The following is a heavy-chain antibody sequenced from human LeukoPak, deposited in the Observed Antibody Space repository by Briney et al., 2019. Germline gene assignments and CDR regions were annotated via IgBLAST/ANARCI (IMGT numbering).Heavy chain of an antibody. J-gene: IGHJ4*02. CDR2: ISGDGGST. CDR1: GFTFDDYA. CDR3: AKVQLGYCSGGSCYPGYYFDY. Sequence: GGSLRLSCAASGFTFDDYAMHWVRQAPGKGLEWVSLISGDGGSTYYADSVKGRFTISRDNSKNSLYLQMNSLRTEDTASYYCAKVQLGYCSGGSCYPGYYFDYWGQGTLVTVSS. D-gene: IGHD2-15*01. V-gene: IGHV3-43*02.